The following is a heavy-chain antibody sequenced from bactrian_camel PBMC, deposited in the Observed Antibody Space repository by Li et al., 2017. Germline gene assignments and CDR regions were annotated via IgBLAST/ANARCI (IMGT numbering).Heavy chain of an antibody. V-gene: IGHV3S1*01. D-gene: IGHD3*01. CDR2: TYTGGGPP. Sequence: QLVESGGGTVPAGGSLRLSCAASGSTLSDYSCMAWFRQSPGKQREGVANTYTGGGPPKYADSVKGRFTISLDSAKTTVFLQMDALKTDDTAMYYCAVDPCFYGMPDQIRRADFTWWGQGTQVTVS. CDR1: GSTLSDYSC. CDR3: AVDPCFYGMPDQIRRADFTW. J-gene: IGHJ4*01.